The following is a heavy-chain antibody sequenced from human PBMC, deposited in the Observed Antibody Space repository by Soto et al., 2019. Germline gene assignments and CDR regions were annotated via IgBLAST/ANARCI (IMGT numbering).Heavy chain of an antibody. CDR2: IIPRFGTP. J-gene: IGHJ5*02. D-gene: IGHD5-18*01. V-gene: IGHV1-69*06. Sequence: QVQLVQSGAEVKQPGSSVKVSCRASGGTFNNYAVSWVRQAPGQGLEWMGGIIPRFGTPNHSPEFQGRVTFTADTSMHTVYMELSSLKSEDPAIYYCVRALGYSTIGWLDPWGQGTLVTVSS. CDR3: VRALGYSTIGWLDP. CDR1: GGTFNNYA.